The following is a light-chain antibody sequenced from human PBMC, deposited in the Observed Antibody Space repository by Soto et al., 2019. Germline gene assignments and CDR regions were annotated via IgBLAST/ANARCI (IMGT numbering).Light chain of an antibody. CDR1: QSVSSIY. V-gene: IGKV3-20*01. Sequence: EIVLTQSPGTLSVSAGERATLSCRASQSVSSIYLALYQQKPRQAPRLLIYAASTRATGIPDRFSGSGSGTAFTLTITRLQHEDIAVYYGQYYGTSVFIFGGGTKVDIK. CDR2: AAS. J-gene: IGKJ4*01. CDR3: QYYGTSVFI.